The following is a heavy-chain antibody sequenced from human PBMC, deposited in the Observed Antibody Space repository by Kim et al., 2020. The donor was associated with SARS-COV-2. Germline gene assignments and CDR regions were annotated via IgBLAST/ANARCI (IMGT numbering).Heavy chain of an antibody. J-gene: IGHJ4*02. CDR2: IYYSGST. D-gene: IGHD5-12*01. CDR1: GGSISSSSYY. CDR3: ARHDPQWLRFERYFDY. V-gene: IGHV4-39*01. Sequence: SETLSLTCTVSGGSISSSSYYWGWIRQPPGKGLEWIGSIYYSGSTYYNPSLKSRVTISVDTSKNQLSLKLSSVTAADTAVYYCARHDPQWLRFERYFDYWGQGTLVTVSS.